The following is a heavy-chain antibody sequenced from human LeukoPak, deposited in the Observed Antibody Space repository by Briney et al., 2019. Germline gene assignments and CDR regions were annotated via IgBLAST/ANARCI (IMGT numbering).Heavy chain of an antibody. V-gene: IGHV3-21*01. D-gene: IGHD6-13*01. J-gene: IGHJ4*02. CDR3: ARVSSSVGLYYFGY. Sequence: PGGSLRLSCAASGFTFSSYSMNWVRQAPGKGLEWVSSISSSSSYIYYADSVKGRFTISRDNAKNSLYLQMNSLRAEDTAVYYCARVSSSVGLYYFGYWGQGTLVTVSS. CDR1: GFTFSSYS. CDR2: ISSSSSYI.